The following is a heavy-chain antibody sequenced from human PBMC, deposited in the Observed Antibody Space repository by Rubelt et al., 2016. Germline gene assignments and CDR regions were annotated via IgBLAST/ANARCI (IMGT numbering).Heavy chain of an antibody. CDR2: ISHSGIT. Sequence: QVQLQESGPGLVKPSGTLSLTCGVTGGSFRSYTWWSWVRQPPGKGLEWIGEISHSGITKYNPSLKSRVIISLDKSKSQLSLALCSVTASDTAVYWCAGENLRELGLFDPWGQGTLVTVSA. V-gene: IGHV4-4*01. CDR3: AGENLRELGLFDP. J-gene: IGHJ5*02. D-gene: IGHD6-13*01. CDR1: GGSFRSYTW.